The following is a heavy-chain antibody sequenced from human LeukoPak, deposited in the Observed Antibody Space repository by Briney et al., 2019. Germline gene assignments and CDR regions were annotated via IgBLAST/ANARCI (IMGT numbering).Heavy chain of an antibody. CDR1: GFTFSSYS. Sequence: GGSLRLSCAASGFTFSSYSMNWVRQAPGKGLEWVSSISSSSSYIYYADSVKGRFTISRDNAKNSLYLQMNSLRAEDTAVYYCARDRAVWFGESPSGGWFDPWGQGTLVTLSS. CDR2: ISSSSSYI. V-gene: IGHV3-21*01. J-gene: IGHJ5*02. D-gene: IGHD3-10*01. CDR3: ARDRAVWFGESPSGGWFDP.